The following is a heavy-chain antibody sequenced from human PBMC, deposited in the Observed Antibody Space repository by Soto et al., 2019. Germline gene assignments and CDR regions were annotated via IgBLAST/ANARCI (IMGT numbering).Heavy chain of an antibody. V-gene: IGHV1-46*01. Sequence: ASVKVSCKASGYTFTSYYMFWVRQAPGQGLEWMGIINPSGGSTRYAQKFQGRVTMTRDTSTSTVYMELSSLRSEDTAVYYCARCNGIAAANTYYYGMDVWGQGTTVTVSS. J-gene: IGHJ6*02. CDR2: INPSGGST. CDR3: ARCNGIAAANTYYYGMDV. D-gene: IGHD6-13*01. CDR1: GYTFTSYY.